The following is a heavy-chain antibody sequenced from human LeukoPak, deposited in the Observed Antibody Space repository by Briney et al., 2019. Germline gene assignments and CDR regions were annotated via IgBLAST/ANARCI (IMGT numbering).Heavy chain of an antibody. D-gene: IGHD4-17*01. V-gene: IGHV3-23*01. CDR1: GFTFSSYA. CDR2: ISGSGGST. J-gene: IGHJ4*02. CDR3: ARGDSDYGDYGLYYFDY. Sequence: HTGGSLRLSCAASGFTFSSYAMSWVRQAPGKGLEWVSAISGSGGSTYYADSVKGRFTISRDNAKNSLYLQMNSLRAEDTAVYYCARGDSDYGDYGLYYFDYWGQGTLVTVSS.